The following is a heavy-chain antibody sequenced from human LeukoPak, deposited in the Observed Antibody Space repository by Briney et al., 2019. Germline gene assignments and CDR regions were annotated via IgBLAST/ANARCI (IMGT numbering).Heavy chain of an antibody. V-gene: IGHV4-30-4*07. D-gene: IGHD1-26*01. CDR2: IYYSGST. CDR3: ARVVGATPTVDY. J-gene: IGHJ4*02. CDR1: GGSISSGGYS. Sequence: NTSETLSLTCAVSGGSISSGGYSWSWIRQPPGKGLEWIGYIYYSGSTYYNPSLKSRVTISVDTSKNQFSLKLSSVTAADTAVYYCARVVGATPTVDYWGQGTLVTVSS.